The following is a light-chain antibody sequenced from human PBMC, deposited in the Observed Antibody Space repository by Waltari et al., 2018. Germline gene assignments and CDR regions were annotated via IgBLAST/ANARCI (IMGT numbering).Light chain of an antibody. CDR3: QQRSNWPPRFT. Sequence: EIVLTQSPATLSLSPGERATLSCRASQSVSTHLAWYQQKPGQAPRLLIYDASNRATGIPARFSGSGSGTDFTLTISSLEPEDFAVYYCQQRSNWPPRFTFGGGTKVEIK. J-gene: IGKJ4*01. V-gene: IGKV3-11*01. CDR2: DAS. CDR1: QSVSTH.